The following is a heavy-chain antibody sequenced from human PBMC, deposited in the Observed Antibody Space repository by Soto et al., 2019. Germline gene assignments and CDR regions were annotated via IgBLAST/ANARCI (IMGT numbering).Heavy chain of an antibody. V-gene: IGHV1-18*01. J-gene: IGHJ3*02. Sequence: QVQLVQSGAEVKKPGASVKVSCKASGYTFTSYGISWVRQAPGQGLEWMGWISAYNGNTNYAQKLQGRVTMTTDTATSTAYMELRSLRSDDTAVYYCALDYQLTRGYGADLDAFDIWGQGTMVTVSS. CDR3: ALDYQLTRGYGADLDAFDI. CDR1: GYTFTSYG. D-gene: IGHD4-17*01. CDR2: ISAYNGNT.